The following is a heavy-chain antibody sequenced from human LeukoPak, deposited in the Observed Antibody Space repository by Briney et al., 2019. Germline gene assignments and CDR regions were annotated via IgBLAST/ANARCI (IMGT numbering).Heavy chain of an antibody. CDR1: GFSFNSYW. Sequence: GGSLRLSCAASGFSFNSYWMSWVRQTPGKRLEWAANIKEDGSEKKYVDSVKGRFTISRDNAKNSLFLQMDSLSAEDTAVYYCTRAITVGGITIPFDLWGRGTQVTVSS. V-gene: IGHV3-7*01. J-gene: IGHJ2*01. CDR3: TRAITVGGITIPFDL. CDR2: IKEDGSEK. D-gene: IGHD3-3*01.